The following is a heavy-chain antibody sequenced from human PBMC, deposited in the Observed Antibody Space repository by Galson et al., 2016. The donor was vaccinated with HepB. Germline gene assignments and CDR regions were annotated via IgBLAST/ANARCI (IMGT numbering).Heavy chain of an antibody. J-gene: IGHJ4*02. V-gene: IGHV3-21*01. Sequence: SLRLSCAASGFTFNTYSMIWVRQAPGKGLDWVSSISSSSSYIYYADSVKGRFTISRYNAKDSLYLQMNSLRAEDTAVYYCARGPYSSSGYLGRGGGFDYWDQGILVTVSS. CDR1: GFTFNTYS. D-gene: IGHD3-22*01. CDR2: ISSSSSYI. CDR3: ARGPYSSSGYLGRGGGFDY.